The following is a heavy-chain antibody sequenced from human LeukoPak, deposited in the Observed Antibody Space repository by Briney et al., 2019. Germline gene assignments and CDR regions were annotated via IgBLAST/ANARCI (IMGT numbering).Heavy chain of an antibody. CDR2: VYYSGPT. CDR1: GRTIRSSH. CDR3: ARGATHLVHFDQ. Sequence: DTLSHTCSVYGRTIRSSHRRWLPRPPGKGLEWIGYVYYSGPTSYHPSLRGRVTMSLDTSKHQLALKLSSVTDSDTAVYYFARGATHLVHFDQTGPGTLVTVSS. D-gene: IGHD1-26*01. J-gene: IGHJ4*02. V-gene: IGHV4-59*07.